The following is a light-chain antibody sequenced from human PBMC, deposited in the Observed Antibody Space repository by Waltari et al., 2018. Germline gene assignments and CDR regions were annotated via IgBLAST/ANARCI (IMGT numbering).Light chain of an antibody. CDR2: GAS. CDR1: QSVSSSY. J-gene: IGKJ1*01. V-gene: IGKV3-20*01. CDR3: QQYTGSPWT. Sequence: EIVLTQSPGTLSLSPGERATLFCRASQSVSSSYLAWYQQQPVQAPRLLIYGASSRATGIPDRFSGSGFGTDFTLTISRLEPEDFAVYYCQQYTGSPWTFGQGTKVEIK.